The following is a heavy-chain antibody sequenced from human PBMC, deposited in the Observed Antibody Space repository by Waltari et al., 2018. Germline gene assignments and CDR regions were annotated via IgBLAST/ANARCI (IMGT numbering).Heavy chain of an antibody. J-gene: IGHJ5*02. V-gene: IGHV1-18*01. D-gene: IGHD2-15*01. CDR3: ARGGAYCSGGSCPTNWFDP. CDR2: ISPYNGNT. Sequence: QVQLVQSGAEVKKPGASVKVSCKASGYTFTSYGISWVRQAPGQGLEWMGWISPYNGNTNYAQKPQGRVTRTTDTSTSTAYMELRSLRSDDTAVYYCARGGAYCSGGSCPTNWFDPWGQGTLVTVSS. CDR1: GYTFTSYG.